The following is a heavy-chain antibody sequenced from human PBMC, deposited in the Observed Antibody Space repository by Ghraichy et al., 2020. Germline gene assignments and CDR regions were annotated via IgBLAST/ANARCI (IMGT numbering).Heavy chain of an antibody. J-gene: IGHJ3*02. V-gene: IGHV3-20*04. CDR3: VKVAYCVSTSCYDAFHI. Sequence: GESLNISCAASGYTFDDYAMTWVRQGPGKGLEWVSGIHWNGAGIGYADSVKGRFTISRDNAKNSLYLHMSSLRAEDTALYYCVKVAYCVSTSCYDAFHIWGQGTMVTVSS. CDR1: GYTFDDYA. CDR2: IHWNGAGI. D-gene: IGHD2-2*01.